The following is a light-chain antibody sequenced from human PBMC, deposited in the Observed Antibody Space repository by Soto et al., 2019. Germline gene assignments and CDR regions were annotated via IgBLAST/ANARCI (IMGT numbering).Light chain of an antibody. V-gene: IGLV1-44*01. CDR2: GNN. Sequence: QSVLSQPPSASGTPGQRISISCSGGSSNIGSNSVNCYQQLPGTAPKLLFYGNNQRPSGVPDRFSGSKSGTSASLAISGLQSEDEADYYCASWDDSLNGYVFGTGTKLTVL. CDR1: SSNIGSNS. J-gene: IGLJ1*01. CDR3: ASWDDSLNGYV.